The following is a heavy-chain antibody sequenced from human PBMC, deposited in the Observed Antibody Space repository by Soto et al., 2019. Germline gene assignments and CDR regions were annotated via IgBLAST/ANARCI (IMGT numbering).Heavy chain of an antibody. CDR3: AKVPVGATGRFDY. Sequence: GGSLRLSCAGSGFTFSNYAMSWVRQAPGKGLAWVSAISGSGGSTYYADSVKGRFTISRDNSKNTLYLQMNSLRAEDTALYYCAKVPVGATGRFDYWGQGTLVAVSS. CDR2: ISGSGGST. D-gene: IGHD1-26*01. V-gene: IGHV3-23*01. CDR1: GFTFSNYA. J-gene: IGHJ4*02.